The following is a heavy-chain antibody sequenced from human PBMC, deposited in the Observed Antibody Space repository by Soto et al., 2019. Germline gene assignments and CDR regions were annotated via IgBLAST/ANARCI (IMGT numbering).Heavy chain of an antibody. CDR2: ISFDGSNK. J-gene: IGHJ3*01. CDR1: GFMFNAYG. V-gene: IGHV3-30*18. CDR3: AKAGTIAGTGTTPRAFDV. Sequence: GSLRLSCDASGFMFNAYGMHWVRQAPGKGLEWVAVISFDGSNKYYAESVKGRFTISRDNSKNTVYLEMLSLRPEDTAVFYCAKAGTIAGTGTTPRAFDVWGQGTMVTVS. D-gene: IGHD6-13*01.